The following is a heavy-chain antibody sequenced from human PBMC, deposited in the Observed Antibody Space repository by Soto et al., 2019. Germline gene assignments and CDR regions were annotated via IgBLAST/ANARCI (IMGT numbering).Heavy chain of an antibody. J-gene: IGHJ6*02. CDR1: GFTFSSYA. CDR2: ISGSGGST. D-gene: IGHD3-3*01. V-gene: IGHV3-23*01. CDR3: AKTPPYYDFWSGYLDV. Sequence: GGSLRLSCAASGFTFSSYAMSWVRQAPGKGLEWVSAISGSGGSTYYADSVKGRFTISRDNSKNTLYLQMNSLRAEDTAVYYCAKTPPYYDFWSGYLDVWGQGTTVTVS.